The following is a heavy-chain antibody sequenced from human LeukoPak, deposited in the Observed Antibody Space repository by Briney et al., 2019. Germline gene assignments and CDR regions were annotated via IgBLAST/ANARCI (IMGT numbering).Heavy chain of an antibody. V-gene: IGHV3-23*01. CDR1: GFTFSSYA. Sequence: GGSLRLSCAASGFTFSSYAMSWLRQAPGRGVEWVSAISGSGGSTYYTDSVRGRFTISRDNSKNTLYLQMNSLGAEDTAVYYCAMNPGYRSNYWGQGTLVTVSS. CDR3: AMNPGYRSNY. J-gene: IGHJ4*02. CDR2: ISGSGGST. D-gene: IGHD6-19*01.